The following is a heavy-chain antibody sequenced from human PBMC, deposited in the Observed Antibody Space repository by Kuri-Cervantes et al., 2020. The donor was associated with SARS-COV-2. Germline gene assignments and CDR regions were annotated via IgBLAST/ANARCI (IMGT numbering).Heavy chain of an antibody. CDR2: ISGSGGST. J-gene: IGHJ4*02. CDR1: GFTFSSYA. CDR3: AKDGSSGWEDFDY. V-gene: IGHV3-23*01. D-gene: IGHD6-19*01. Sequence: GESLKISCAASGFTFSSYAMSWVRQAPGKGLEWVSAISGSGGSTYYADSVKGRFTISRDNSKNTLYLQMNSLSAEDTAVYYCAKDGSSGWEDFDYWGQGTLVTVSS.